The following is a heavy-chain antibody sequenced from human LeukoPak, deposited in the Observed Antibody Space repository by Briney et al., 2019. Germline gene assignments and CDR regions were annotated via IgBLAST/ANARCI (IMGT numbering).Heavy chain of an antibody. D-gene: IGHD6-6*01. CDR1: GFTFSSNY. V-gene: IGHV3-66*02. Sequence: GGSLRLSCAASGFTFSSNYMSWVRQSPGKGLEWVSVIYSGGNTYYADSVKGRFTISRDNSKNTLFLQMNSLKAEDTAVYYCARSETLYSSSSIYYYYGMDVWGQGTTVTVSS. CDR2: IYSGGNT. J-gene: IGHJ6*02. CDR3: ARSETLYSSSSIYYYYGMDV.